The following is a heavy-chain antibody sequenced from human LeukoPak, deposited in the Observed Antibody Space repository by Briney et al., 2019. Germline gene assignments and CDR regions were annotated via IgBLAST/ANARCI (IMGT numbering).Heavy chain of an antibody. D-gene: IGHD2-2*01. Sequence: ASVKVSCKASGYTFTSYYMHWVRQAPGQGLEWMGIINPSGGSTSYAQKFQGRVTMTRDTSTSTVYMELSSLRSEDTAVYYCARTSLGTIYCYYMDVWGKGTTVTVSS. V-gene: IGHV1-46*01. CDR1: GYTFTSYY. CDR3: ARTSLGTIYCYYMDV. J-gene: IGHJ6*03. CDR2: INPSGGST.